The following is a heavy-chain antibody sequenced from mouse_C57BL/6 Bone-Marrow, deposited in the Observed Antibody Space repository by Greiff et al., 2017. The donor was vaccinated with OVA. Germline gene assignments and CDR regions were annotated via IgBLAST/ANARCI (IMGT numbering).Heavy chain of an antibody. J-gene: IGHJ3*01. Sequence: EVKVEESGGGLVKPGGSLKLSCAASGFTFSSYTMSWVRQTPEKRLEWVATISGGGGNTYYPDSVKGRFTISGDNAKNTLYLQMSSLRSEDTALYYCARHDGYHTWFAYWGQGTLVTVSA. D-gene: IGHD2-3*01. CDR3: ARHDGYHTWFAY. V-gene: IGHV5-9*01. CDR1: GFTFSSYT. CDR2: ISGGGGNT.